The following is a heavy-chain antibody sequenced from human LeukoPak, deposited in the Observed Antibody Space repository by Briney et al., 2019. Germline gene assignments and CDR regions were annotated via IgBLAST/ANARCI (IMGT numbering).Heavy chain of an antibody. D-gene: IGHD2-2*01. CDR3: ASRDCSSTSCAHDAFDI. V-gene: IGHV3-11*01. CDR1: GFTFSDYY. J-gene: IGHJ3*02. Sequence: PGGSLRLSCAASGFTFSDYYMSWIRQAPGKGLEWVSYISSSGSTIYYADSVKGRFTISRDNAKNSLYLQMNSLRAEDTAVYYCASRDCSSTSCAHDAFDIWGQGTVVTVSS. CDR2: ISSSGSTI.